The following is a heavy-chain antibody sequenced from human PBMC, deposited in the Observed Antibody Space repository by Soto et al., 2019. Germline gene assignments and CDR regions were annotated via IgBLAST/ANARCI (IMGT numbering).Heavy chain of an antibody. CDR1: GYTFTGYY. J-gene: IGHJ6*02. CDR3: ASDSPYSSSWYRDYYYGMDV. V-gene: IGHV1-2*02. D-gene: IGHD6-13*01. Sequence: ASVKVSCKASGYTFTGYYMHWVRQAPGQGLEWMGWINPNSGGTNYAQKFQGRVTMTRDTSISTAYMELSRLRSDDTAVYYCASDSPYSSSWYRDYYYGMDVWGQGTTVTVSS. CDR2: INPNSGGT.